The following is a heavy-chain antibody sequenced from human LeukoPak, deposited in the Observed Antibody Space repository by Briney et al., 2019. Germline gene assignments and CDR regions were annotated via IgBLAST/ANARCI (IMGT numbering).Heavy chain of an antibody. CDR3: ARETYYGTMDV. Sequence: ASVKVSCKTSGYTFTTYGISWVRQAPGQGLEWMGWISPYNANTNYAQKLQGRVTMTTDTSTSTAYMELRSLRSDDTAVYYCARETYYGTMDVWGKGTTVTVSS. CDR1: GYTFTTYG. V-gene: IGHV1-18*01. D-gene: IGHD3-22*01. CDR2: ISPYNANT. J-gene: IGHJ6*04.